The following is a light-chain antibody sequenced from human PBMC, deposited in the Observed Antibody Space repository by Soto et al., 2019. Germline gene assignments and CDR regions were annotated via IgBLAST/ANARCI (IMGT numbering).Light chain of an antibody. Sequence: QSVLTQPPSVSGAPGQRVTISCTGSSSNIGAGYDVHWYQQLPGTAPKLLIYGNSNRPSGVPDRFSGSKSGTSASLAITRLQAEDEADYYCQSYDSSLSGVVCGGGTKLTVL. J-gene: IGLJ2*01. V-gene: IGLV1-40*01. CDR2: GNS. CDR1: SSNIGAGYD. CDR3: QSYDSSLSGVV.